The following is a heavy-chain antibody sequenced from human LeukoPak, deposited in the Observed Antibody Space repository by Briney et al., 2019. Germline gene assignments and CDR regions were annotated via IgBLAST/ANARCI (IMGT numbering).Heavy chain of an antibody. D-gene: IGHD6-13*01. Sequence: GGSLRLSCVASGFTVSSNYMTWVRQAPGKGLEWVSVIYTGGTPYYADSVKGRFTISRDISKNTVYLQMNSLRVEDTAVYFCARGAATGPTLGLDYWGQGTLVTVSS. CDR3: ARGAATGPTLGLDY. J-gene: IGHJ4*02. V-gene: IGHV3-53*01. CDR1: GFTVSSNY. CDR2: IYTGGTP.